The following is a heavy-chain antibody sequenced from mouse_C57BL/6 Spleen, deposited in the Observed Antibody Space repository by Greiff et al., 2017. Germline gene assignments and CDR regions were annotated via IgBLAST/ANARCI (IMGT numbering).Heavy chain of an antibody. CDR2: IYPGDGDT. V-gene: IGHV1-82*01. CDR1: GYAFSSSW. J-gene: IGHJ2*01. Sequence: VKLMESGPELVKPGASVKISCKASGYAFSSSWMNWVKQRPGKGLEWIGRIYPGDGDTNYNGKFKGKATLTADKSSSTAYMQLSSLTSEDSAVYFCARDYDGYFDYWGQGTTLTVSS. D-gene: IGHD2-3*01. CDR3: ARDYDGYFDY.